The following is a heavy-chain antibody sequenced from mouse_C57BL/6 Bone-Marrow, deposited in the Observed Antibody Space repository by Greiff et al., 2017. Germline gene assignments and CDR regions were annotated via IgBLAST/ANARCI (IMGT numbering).Heavy chain of an antibody. D-gene: IGHD2-12*01. CDR3: AVTPWFAY. J-gene: IGHJ3*01. CDR2: IDPSDSYT. CDR1: GYTFTSYW. Sequence: QVQLKQPGAELVKPGASVKLSCKASGYTFTSYWMQWVKQRPGQGLEWIGEIDPSDSYTNYNQKFKGKATLTVDTSSSTAYMQLSSLTSEDSAVYYGAVTPWFAYWGQGTLVTVSA. V-gene: IGHV1-50*01.